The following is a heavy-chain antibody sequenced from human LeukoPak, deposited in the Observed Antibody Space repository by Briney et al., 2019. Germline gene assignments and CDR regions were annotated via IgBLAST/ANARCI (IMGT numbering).Heavy chain of an antibody. J-gene: IGHJ4*02. D-gene: IGHD3-9*01. CDR1: GFTFSDFY. CDR3: ASGYKSGYHY. Sequence: GGSLRLSCVASGFTFSDFYMSWIRQAPGEGLEWISYISSRGDTVDYADSVKGRFTISRDNAKIPLFLQMNSLRVEDTAVYYCASGYKSGYHYWGQGTLVTVSS. CDR2: ISSRGDTV. V-gene: IGHV3-11*01.